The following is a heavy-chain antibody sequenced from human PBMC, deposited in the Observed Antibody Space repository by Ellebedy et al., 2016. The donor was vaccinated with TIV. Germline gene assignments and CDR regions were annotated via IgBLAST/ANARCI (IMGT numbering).Heavy chain of an antibody. CDR1: GDSISSSSDY. CDR3: ATFNQYYTYLGV. V-gene: IGHV4-39*01. D-gene: IGHD1-14*01. CDR2: ISNRDRI. Sequence: GSLRLXXTVSGDSISSSSDYWVWIRQPPGKGLEWIGTISNRDRIDYNPSLKSRVFILVGASKNQFFLKLTSVTAADTAVYYCATFNQYYTYLGVWGKGTTVTVSS. J-gene: IGHJ6*03.